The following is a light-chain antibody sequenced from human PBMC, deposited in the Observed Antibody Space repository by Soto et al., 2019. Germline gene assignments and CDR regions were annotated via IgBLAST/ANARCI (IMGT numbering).Light chain of an antibody. CDR1: QTVTDY. V-gene: IGKV1-39*01. J-gene: IGKJ4*01. CDR3: QQSYTAPLT. CDR2: AAS. Sequence: TCRAGQTVTDYLNWYQHKPGKAPKLLIFAASTLQTGVPSRFSGSGSGTDGTITIRSLQPEDCETYDCQQSYTAPLTFGGGTKVDIK.